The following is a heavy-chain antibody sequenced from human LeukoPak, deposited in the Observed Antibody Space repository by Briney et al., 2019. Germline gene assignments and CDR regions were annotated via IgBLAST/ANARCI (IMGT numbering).Heavy chain of an antibody. CDR1: GFTFDDYA. CDR3: AKGANYDSSGYLGY. CDR2: ISWNSGSI. J-gene: IGHJ4*02. V-gene: IGHV3-9*01. D-gene: IGHD3-22*01. Sequence: PGGSLRLPCATSGFTFDDYAMHWVRQAQGKGLEWVSAISWNSGSIGYADSVKGRFTISRDNAKDSLYLQMNSLRADDTALYYCAKGANYDSSGYLGYWGQGTLVTVSS.